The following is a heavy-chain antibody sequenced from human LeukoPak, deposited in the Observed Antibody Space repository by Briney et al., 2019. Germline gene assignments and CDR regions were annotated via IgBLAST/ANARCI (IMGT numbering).Heavy chain of an antibody. D-gene: IGHD6-13*01. J-gene: IGHJ3*02. CDR3: AKNRAASGYDAFDI. CDR2: ISAGGGT. V-gene: IGHV3-23*01. Sequence: GGSLRLSCAASGFTFSSYAMSWVRQAPGKGLQWVSTISAGGGTYYADSVKGRFTISRDNSKNTLYLQMSSLRAGDTAVFYCAKNRAASGYDAFDIWGQGTMVTVSS. CDR1: GFTFSSYA.